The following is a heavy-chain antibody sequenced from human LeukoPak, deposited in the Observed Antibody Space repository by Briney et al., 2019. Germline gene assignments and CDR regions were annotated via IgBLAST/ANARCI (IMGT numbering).Heavy chain of an antibody. CDR3: ARGKGSSWYVDY. CDR2: IYYSGST. Sequence: SQTLSLTCAASGGSISSGRYYWSWIQQPPGKGLEWIGYIYYSGSTNYNPSLKSRATISVDTSKNQFSLKLSSVTAADTAVYYCARGKGSSWYVDYWGQGTLVTVSS. J-gene: IGHJ4*02. CDR1: GGSISSGRYY. D-gene: IGHD6-13*01. V-gene: IGHV4-61*01.